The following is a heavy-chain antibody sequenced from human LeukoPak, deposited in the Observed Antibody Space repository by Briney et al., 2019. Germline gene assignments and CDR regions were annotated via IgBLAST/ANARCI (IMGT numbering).Heavy chain of an antibody. CDR2: INAGNGNT. CDR3: ARDRGYSYGYVEHKPLYYFDY. CDR1: GYTFTSHA. Sequence: ASVKVSCKASGYTFTSHAMHWVRQAPGQRLEWMGWINAGNGNTKYSQKFQGRVTITRDTSASTAYMELSSLRSEDTAVYYCARDRGYSYGYVEHKPLYYFDYWGQGTLVTVSS. V-gene: IGHV1-3*01. J-gene: IGHJ4*02. D-gene: IGHD5-18*01.